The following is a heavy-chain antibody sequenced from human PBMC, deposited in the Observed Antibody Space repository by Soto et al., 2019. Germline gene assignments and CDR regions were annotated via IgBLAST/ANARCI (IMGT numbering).Heavy chain of an antibody. CDR1: GFTFSSYS. J-gene: IGHJ4*02. CDR2: ISSSGSTI. CDR3: ARRWSSSWYGDY. D-gene: IGHD6-13*01. V-gene: IGHV3-48*02. Sequence: EVQLVESGGGLVQPGGSLRLSCAASGFTFSSYSMNWVRQAPGKGLEWVSYISSSGSTIYYADSVKGRFTISRDNAKNSLFLQMNSLRDGDTAVYYCARRWSSSWYGDYWGQGTLVTVSS.